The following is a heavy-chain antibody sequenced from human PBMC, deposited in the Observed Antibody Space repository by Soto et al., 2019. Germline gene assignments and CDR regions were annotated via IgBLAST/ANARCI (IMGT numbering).Heavy chain of an antibody. D-gene: IGHD2-21*02. J-gene: IGHJ6*02. V-gene: IGHV4-34*01. CDR1: GGSFSGYY. CDR2: INHSGST. Sequence: SETLSLTCAVYGGSFSGYYWSWIRQPPGKGLEWIGEINHSGSTNYNPSLKSRVTISVDTSKNQFSLKLSSVTAADTAVYYCARGETYCGGDCYSCEMGHYYYYGMDVWGQGTTVTVSS. CDR3: ARGETYCGGDCYSCEMGHYYYYGMDV.